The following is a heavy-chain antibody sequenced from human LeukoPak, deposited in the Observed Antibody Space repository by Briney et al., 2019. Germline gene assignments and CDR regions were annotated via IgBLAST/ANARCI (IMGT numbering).Heavy chain of an antibody. CDR3: ARDRTGRYNWNYVGAFDI. Sequence: SVKVSCKASGYSFVGYGITWVRQAPGQGLEWMGGIIPIFGTANYAQKFQGRVTITTDESTSTAYMELSSLRSEDTAVYYCARDRTGRYNWNYVGAFDIWGQGTMVTVSS. CDR1: GYSFVGYG. V-gene: IGHV1-69*05. D-gene: IGHD1-7*01. J-gene: IGHJ3*02. CDR2: IIPIFGTA.